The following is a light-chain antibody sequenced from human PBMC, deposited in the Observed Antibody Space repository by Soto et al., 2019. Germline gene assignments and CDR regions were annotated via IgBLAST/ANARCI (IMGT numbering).Light chain of an antibody. CDR3: QQYGSSAWT. CDR1: QSVSSSY. V-gene: IGKV3-20*01. CDR2: GAS. J-gene: IGKJ1*01. Sequence: EILLTQSPGTLSLSPGERATLSCRASQSVSSSYLAWYQRKPGQAPRLLIYGASSRATGIPDRFSGSGSGTDFTLTISRLEPEDFAVYYCQQYGSSAWTFGQGTKVDIK.